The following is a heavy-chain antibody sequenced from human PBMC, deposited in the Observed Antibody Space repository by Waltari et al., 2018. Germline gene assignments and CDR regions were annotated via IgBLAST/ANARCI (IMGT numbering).Heavy chain of an antibody. CDR2: INHSGST. V-gene: IGHV4-34*01. Sequence: QVQLQQWGAGLLKPSETLSLTCAVYGGSFSGYYWSWIRQPPGKGLEWIGEINHSGSTNYNPSLKSRVTISVDTSKNQFSLKLSSVTAADTAVYYCASLWFGEFPNWVDPWGQGTLVTVSS. J-gene: IGHJ5*02. CDR1: GGSFSGYY. CDR3: ASLWFGEFPNWVDP. D-gene: IGHD3-10*01.